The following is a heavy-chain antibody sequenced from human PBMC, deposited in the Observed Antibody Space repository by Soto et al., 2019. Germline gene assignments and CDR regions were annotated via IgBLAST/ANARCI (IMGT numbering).Heavy chain of an antibody. D-gene: IGHD4-17*01. J-gene: IGHJ5*02. CDR2: TFYSGAT. V-gene: IGHV4-31*03. Sequence: QVQLQESGPGLVNPSQTLSLTCTVSGGSISSGGYYWSWIRQHPGKGLEWIGYTFYSGATYYNPSLKRRTTISVDTSKNQFSLTLTSLTAADTAVYFCARVQPYDYGANTGWLDPWGQGTLVTVSS. CDR3: ARVQPYDYGANTGWLDP. CDR1: GGSISSGGYY.